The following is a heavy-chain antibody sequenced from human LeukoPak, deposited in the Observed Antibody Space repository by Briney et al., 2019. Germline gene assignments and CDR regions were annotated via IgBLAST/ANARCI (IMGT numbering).Heavy chain of an antibody. V-gene: IGHV4-59*08. D-gene: IGHD6-19*01. CDR2: VYQTGDT. Sequence: SETLSLTCIVSGGSMNNYYWSWFRQPPGKGLEWIAYVYQTGDTRYNPSLKSRVGISLDMSKNQFSLKVSSVTATDTAVYYCARHPFSAPFDYWGQGILVTVSS. CDR1: GGSMNNYY. CDR3: ARHPFSAPFDY. J-gene: IGHJ4*02.